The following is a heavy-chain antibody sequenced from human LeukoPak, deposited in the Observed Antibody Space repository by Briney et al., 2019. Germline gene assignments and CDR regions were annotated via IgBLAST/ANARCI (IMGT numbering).Heavy chain of an antibody. CDR1: GYTFTAYY. V-gene: IGHV1-2*02. CDR2: IHPKSAGT. D-gene: IGHD6-13*01. CDR3: ARAPPPLSAAADPHLDY. J-gene: IGHJ4*02. Sequence: ASVKVSCKASGYTFTAYYMHWVRQAPGQGLEWMGWIHPKSAGTNYAQRFQGRVTMTRDTSITTDYMHLTRLTSDDTAVYYCARAPPPLSAAADPHLDYWGQGTLVAVSS.